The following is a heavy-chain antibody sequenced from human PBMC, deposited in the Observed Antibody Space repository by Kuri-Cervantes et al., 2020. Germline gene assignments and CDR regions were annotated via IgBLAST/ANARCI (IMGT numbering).Heavy chain of an antibody. V-gene: IGHV3-48*03. CDR1: GFTFSSYE. CDR2: ISSSGSTI. Sequence: GGSLRLSCAASGFTFSSYEMNWVRQAPGKGLEWISYISSSGSTIYYADSVKGRFTISRDNAKNSLYLQMNSLRAEDTAVYYCARVGGDGSDYWGQGTLVTVSS. CDR3: ARVGGDGSDY. J-gene: IGHJ4*02. D-gene: IGHD1-26*01.